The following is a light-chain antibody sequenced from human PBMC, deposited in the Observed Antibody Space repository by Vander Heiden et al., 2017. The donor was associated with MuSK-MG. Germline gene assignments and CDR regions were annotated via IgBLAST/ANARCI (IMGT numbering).Light chain of an antibody. V-gene: IGLV1-40*01. Sequence: QSVLTQPPSVSGAPGQRVTISCTGSSSNIGAGHDVHWYQQPPGRAPKLLIFGNNKRPSGVPDRVSGSRSGTSASLAITGLQAEDEADYYCQSYDSSLSGAYVFGTGTKVTVL. CDR3: QSYDSSLSGAYV. J-gene: IGLJ1*01. CDR1: SSNIGAGHD. CDR2: GNN.